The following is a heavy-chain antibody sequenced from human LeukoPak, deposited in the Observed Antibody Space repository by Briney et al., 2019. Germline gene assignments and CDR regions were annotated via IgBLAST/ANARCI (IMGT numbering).Heavy chain of an antibody. V-gene: IGHV1-2*02. D-gene: IGHD6-13*01. CDR2: INPNSGGT. CDR3: ARGIAAAGENNWFDP. CDR1: GYTFTGYY. Sequence: ASVKVSCTASGYTFTGYYMHWVRQAPGQGLEWMGWINPNSGGTNYAQKFQGRVTMTRDTSISTAYMGLSRLRSDDTAVYYCARGIAAAGENNWFDPWGQGTLVTVSS. J-gene: IGHJ5*02.